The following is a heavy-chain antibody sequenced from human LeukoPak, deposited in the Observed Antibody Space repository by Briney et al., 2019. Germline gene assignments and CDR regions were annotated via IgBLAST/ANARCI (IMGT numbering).Heavy chain of an antibody. V-gene: IGHV4-34*01. D-gene: IGHD3-10*01. Sequence: SETLSLTCAVYGGSFSGYYWSWIRQPPGKGLEWIGEINHSGSTNYNPSLKSRVTISVDTSKNQFSLKLSSVTAADTAVYYCARFLGSGLPSDYWGQGTLVTVSS. CDR3: ARFLGSGLPSDY. CDR2: INHSGST. J-gene: IGHJ4*02. CDR1: GGSFSGYY.